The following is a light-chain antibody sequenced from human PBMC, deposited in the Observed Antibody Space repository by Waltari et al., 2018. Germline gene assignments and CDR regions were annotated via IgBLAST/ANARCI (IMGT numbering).Light chain of an antibody. CDR1: QSVASNY. CDR3: QHFGSSPYT. CDR2: GAS. J-gene: IGKJ2*01. V-gene: IGKV3-20*01. Sequence: EIVLTQSPGTLSLSPEERATLSRRASQSVASNYLAWYQQKPGQAPSLLIYGASSRATGTPDRFSGSGSGTDFTLTISRLEPEDFAVYYCQHFGSSPYTFGQGSKLEI.